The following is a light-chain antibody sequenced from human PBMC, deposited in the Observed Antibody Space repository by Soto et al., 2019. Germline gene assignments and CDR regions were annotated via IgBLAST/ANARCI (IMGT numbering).Light chain of an antibody. J-gene: IGKJ5*01. V-gene: IGKV2-30*02. CDR2: KVS. CDR1: QSLVHSDGIAY. Sequence: DVVMTQSPLSLPVTLGQPASISCRSNQSLVHSDGIAYFSWFQQRPGRSPRXXIYKVSNRDSGVPARVSGSGSGTDFALKSSRVEAEDVGVYYCMQGTHWPITFGQGTRLEIK. CDR3: MQGTHWPIT.